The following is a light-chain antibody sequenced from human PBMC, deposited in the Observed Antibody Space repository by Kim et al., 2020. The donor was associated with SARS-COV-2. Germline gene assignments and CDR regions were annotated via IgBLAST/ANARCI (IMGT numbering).Light chain of an antibody. V-gene: IGLV3-9*01. CDR2: RDS. Sequence: SYELTQPLSVSVALGQTARITCGGNNIGSKNVHWYQQKPGQAPVLVIYRDSNRPSGIPERFSGSNSGNTATLTISRAQAGAEATYHCQVWDSSTAVFGGG. J-gene: IGLJ3*02. CDR3: QVWDSSTAV. CDR1: NIGSKN.